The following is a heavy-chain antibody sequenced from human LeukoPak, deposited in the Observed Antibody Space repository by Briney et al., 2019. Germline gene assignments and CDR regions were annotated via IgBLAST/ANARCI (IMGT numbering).Heavy chain of an antibody. D-gene: IGHD6-19*01. V-gene: IGHV5-51*01. CDR1: GYTFTNYW. J-gene: IGHJ5*02. CDR3: TRHASGWYWFDP. CDR2: VYCGDSDT. Sequence: GESLKIYCKASGYTFTNYWIGWVRQMPGKGLEWMGIVYCGDSDTRYSPSFQGQVTISADKSISTAYLQWSSLKASDTAMYYCTRHASGWYWFDPWGQGTLVTVSS.